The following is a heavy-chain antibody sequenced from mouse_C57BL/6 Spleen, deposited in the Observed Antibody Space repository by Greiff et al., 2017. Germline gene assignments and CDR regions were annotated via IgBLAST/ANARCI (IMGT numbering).Heavy chain of an antibody. CDR3: ARDACLYFDG. V-gene: IGHV7-1*01. CDR1: GFTFSDFY. J-gene: IGHJ2*01. CDR2: SRNKANDYTT. Sequence: DVLLVESGGGLVQSGRSLRLSCATSGFTFSDFYMEWVRQAPGQGLEWIAASRNKANDYTTEYSVSVKGRFIVSRDTSQTILYLQMNAVRAEDTAIYYCARDACLYFDGWGQGTTLTVSS.